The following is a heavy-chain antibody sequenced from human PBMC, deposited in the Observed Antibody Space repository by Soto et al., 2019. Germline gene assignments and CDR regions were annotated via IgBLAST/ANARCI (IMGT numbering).Heavy chain of an antibody. CDR3: VGRCDGTNYLAHFDY. D-gene: IGHD2-21*01. Sequence: SVKVSCKASGGTFYNYLINWVRQAPGHGLEWMAGIIPIFGTPNYEQQFQGRVTITAVKSTSTAYIELNSLISEHTAVCYCVGRCDGTNYLAHFDYWGQGTLVTVSS. J-gene: IGHJ4*02. CDR1: GGTFYNYL. V-gene: IGHV1-69*06. CDR2: IIPIFGTP.